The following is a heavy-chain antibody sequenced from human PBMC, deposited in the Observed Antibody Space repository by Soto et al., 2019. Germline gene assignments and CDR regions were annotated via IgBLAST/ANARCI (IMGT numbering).Heavy chain of an antibody. CDR2: ISGSGGST. D-gene: IGHD2-2*01. CDR1: GFTFSSYA. J-gene: IGHJ6*02. Sequence: GESLKISCAASGFTFSSYAMSWVRQAPGKGLEWVSAISGSGGSTYYADSVKGRFTISRDNSKNTLYLQMNSLRAEDTAVYYCAKPTRGRFIMAPAMDYYYGMDVWGQGTTVTVSS. CDR3: AKPTRGRFIMAPAMDYYYGMDV. V-gene: IGHV3-23*01.